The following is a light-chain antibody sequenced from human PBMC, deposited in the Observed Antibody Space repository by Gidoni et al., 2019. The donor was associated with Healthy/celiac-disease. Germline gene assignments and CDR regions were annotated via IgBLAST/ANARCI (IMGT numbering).Light chain of an antibody. CDR2: AAS. CDR3: QQGYRTPLV. J-gene: IGKJ3*01. CDR1: QSISGY. Sequence: DIQMTQSPSSLSASVGDRVNLTCRASQSISGYLNWYQHKPGNAPKLLIYAASNLQSGVPSRFSGSGSGTDFTLTISSLHPEDFATYYCQQGYRTPLVFGPGTKVDIK. V-gene: IGKV1-39*01.